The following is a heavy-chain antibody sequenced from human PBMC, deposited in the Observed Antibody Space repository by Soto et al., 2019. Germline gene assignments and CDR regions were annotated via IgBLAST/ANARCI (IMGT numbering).Heavy chain of an antibody. CDR3: ARGRQSLRFLEWLFEHNYFEY. V-gene: IGHV4-34*01. CDR1: VGSFSGYY. CDR2: INHSGST. Sequence: SETLSLTCAFYVGSFSGYYWSCIRHPPGKWLEWIGEINHSGSTNYNPSLKSRVTISVDTSKNQFSLKLSSVTAADTAVYYCARGRQSLRFLEWLFEHNYFEYWGQGTLVSVS. D-gene: IGHD3-3*01. J-gene: IGHJ4*02.